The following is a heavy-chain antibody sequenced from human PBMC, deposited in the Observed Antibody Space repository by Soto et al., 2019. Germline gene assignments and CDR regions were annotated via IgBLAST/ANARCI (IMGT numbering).Heavy chain of an antibody. CDR2: IIPIFGTA. V-gene: IGHV1-69*01. Sequence: GQGLEWMGGIIPIFGTANYAQKFQGRVTITADESTSTAYMELSSLRSEDTAVYYCARPGYRSSWYSFDYWGQGTLVTVSS. D-gene: IGHD6-13*01. J-gene: IGHJ4*02. CDR3: ARPGYRSSWYSFDY.